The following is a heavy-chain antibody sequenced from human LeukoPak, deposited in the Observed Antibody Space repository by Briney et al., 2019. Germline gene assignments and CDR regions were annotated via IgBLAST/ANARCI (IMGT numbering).Heavy chain of an antibody. CDR2: IRYDGSNK. CDR1: GFTFSSYG. V-gene: IGHV3-30*02. Sequence: GGSLRLSCAASGFTFSSYGMHWVRQAPGKGLEWVAFIRYDGSNKYYADSVKGRFTISRDNSKNTLYLQMNSLRAEDTAVFYCAKDRSGSYSQGLDYWGQGTLVTVSS. J-gene: IGHJ4*02. CDR3: AKDRSGSYSQGLDY. D-gene: IGHD1-26*01.